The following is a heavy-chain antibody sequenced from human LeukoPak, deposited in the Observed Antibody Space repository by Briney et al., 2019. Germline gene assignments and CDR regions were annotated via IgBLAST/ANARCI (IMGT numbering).Heavy chain of an antibody. V-gene: IGHV3-21*01. Sequence: GGSLRLSCAASGFTFSNYNMNWVRQAPGKSLEWVSSITSDGRLKYYVDSVRGRFTISRDNDKTSLYLQMDSLRAEDTATYYCARDSNFHSDYYYDVFDIWGQGTVVTVSS. CDR2: ITSDGRLK. J-gene: IGHJ3*02. CDR1: GFTFSNYN. CDR3: ARDSNFHSDYYYDVFDI. D-gene: IGHD2-21*02.